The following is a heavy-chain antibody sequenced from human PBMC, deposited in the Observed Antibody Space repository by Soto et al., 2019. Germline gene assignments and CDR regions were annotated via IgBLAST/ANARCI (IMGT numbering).Heavy chain of an antibody. V-gene: IGHV1-69*02. CDR3: ARFVGFCTSTTCYDFFDS. J-gene: IGHJ4*02. CDR1: GGTFSSYI. Sequence: ASVKVSCKASGGTFSSYIISWVRQAPGQGLEWMGRIIPILGIANYAQKFQGRVTITADKSTSTAYMELNSLRSEDTAMYYCARFVGFCTSTTCYDFFDSWGQGTLVTVSS. D-gene: IGHD2-2*01. CDR2: IIPILGIA.